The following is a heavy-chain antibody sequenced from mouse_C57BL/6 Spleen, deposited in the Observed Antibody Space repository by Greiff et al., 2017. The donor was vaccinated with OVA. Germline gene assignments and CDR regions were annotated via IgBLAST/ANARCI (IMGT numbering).Heavy chain of an antibody. D-gene: IGHD4-1*01. J-gene: IGHJ1*03. CDR1: GFTFSDYG. CDR3: ARNWDGPQYWYFDV. V-gene: IGHV5-17*01. Sequence: DVKLVESGGGLVKPGGSLKLSCAASGFTFSDYGMHWVRQAPEKGLEWVAYISSGSSTIYYADTVKGRFTISRDNAKNTLFLQMTSLRSEDTAMYYCARNWDGPQYWYFDVWGTGTTVTVSS. CDR2: ISSGSSTI.